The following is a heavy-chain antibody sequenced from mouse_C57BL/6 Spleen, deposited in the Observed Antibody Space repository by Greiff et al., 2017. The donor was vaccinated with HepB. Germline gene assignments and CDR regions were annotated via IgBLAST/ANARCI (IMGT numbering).Heavy chain of an antibody. CDR3: TRALSYGSRRYYFDY. V-gene: IGHV1-15*01. CDR1: GYTFTDYE. CDR2: IDPETGGT. Sequence: QVQLQQSGAELVRPGASVTLSCKASGYTFTDYEMHWVKQTPVHGLEWIGAIDPETGGTAYNQKFKGKAILTADKSSSTAYMELRSLTSEDSAVYYCTRALSYGSRRYYFDYWGQGTTLTVSS. D-gene: IGHD1-1*01. J-gene: IGHJ2*01.